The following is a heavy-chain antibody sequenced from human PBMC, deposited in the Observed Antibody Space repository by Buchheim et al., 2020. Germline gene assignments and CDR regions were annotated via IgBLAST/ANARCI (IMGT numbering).Heavy chain of an antibody. CDR2: ISYDGSNK. Sequence: QVQLVESGGGVVQPGRSLRLSCAASGFTFSSYGMHWVRQAPGKGLEWVAVISYDGSNKYYADSVKGRFTISRDNSKNTLYLQMNSLRAEDTAVYYCAKDGGGGFDYWGQGTL. V-gene: IGHV3-30*18. CDR1: GFTFSSYG. D-gene: IGHD2-15*01. J-gene: IGHJ4*02. CDR3: AKDGGGGFDY.